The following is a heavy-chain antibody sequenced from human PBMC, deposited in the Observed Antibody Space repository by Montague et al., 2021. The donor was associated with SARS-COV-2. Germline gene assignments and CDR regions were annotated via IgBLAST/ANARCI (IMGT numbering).Heavy chain of an antibody. CDR2: TSYSGST. CDR3: ARWGEYYDSPYYYYAMDV. Sequence: SETLSLTCTVSGGSISPYYWSWIRQSPGKGLECIGYTSYSGSTDYDPSLKSRVTISIDTSKNQLSLKLSSVTAADTAVYYCARWGEYYDSPYYYYAMDVWGQGTTVTVSS. J-gene: IGHJ6*02. V-gene: IGHV4-59*12. D-gene: IGHD3-3*01. CDR1: GGSISPYY.